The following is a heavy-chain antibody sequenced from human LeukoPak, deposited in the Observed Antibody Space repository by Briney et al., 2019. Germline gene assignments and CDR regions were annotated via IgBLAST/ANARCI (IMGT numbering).Heavy chain of an antibody. CDR1: GYTFTGYY. Sequence: APVKVSCKASGYTFTGYYMHWVRQAPGQGLEWMGRINPNSGGTNYAQKFQGRVTMTRDTSISTAYMELSRLRSDDTAVYYCARDPATIFGVVTEYYFDYWGQGTLVTVSS. J-gene: IGHJ4*02. CDR3: ARDPATIFGVVTEYYFDY. V-gene: IGHV1-2*06. D-gene: IGHD3-3*01. CDR2: INPNSGGT.